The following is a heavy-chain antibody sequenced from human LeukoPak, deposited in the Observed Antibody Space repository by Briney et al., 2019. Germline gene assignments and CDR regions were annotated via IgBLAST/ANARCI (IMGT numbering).Heavy chain of an antibody. V-gene: IGHV3-7*04. CDR3: ARGGGLDV. J-gene: IGHJ6*02. CDR2: IKEDGSAK. CDR1: GFTFNNYW. Sequence: GGSLRLSCAASGFTFNNYWMIWVRQAPGKGLEWVATIKEDGSAKYYMDSVKGRFTISRDNAKNSLYLQMTSLRAEDTAVYFCARGGGLDVWGQGATVTVSS.